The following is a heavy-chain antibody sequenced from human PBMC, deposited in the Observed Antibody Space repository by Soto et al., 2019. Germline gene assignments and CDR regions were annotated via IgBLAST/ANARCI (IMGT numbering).Heavy chain of an antibody. J-gene: IGHJ4*02. CDR2: ISGSSDYT. Sequence: GGSLRLSCAASGFPFSNYAMSWVRQAPGKGLEWVSDISGSSDYTPYADYLKGRFTISRDNSKNTLYLQMNSLTADDTAVYYCAKKEYYDNSGRATFDYWGQGSQVTVSS. D-gene: IGHD3-22*01. CDR1: GFPFSNYA. V-gene: IGHV3-23*01. CDR3: AKKEYYDNSGRATFDY.